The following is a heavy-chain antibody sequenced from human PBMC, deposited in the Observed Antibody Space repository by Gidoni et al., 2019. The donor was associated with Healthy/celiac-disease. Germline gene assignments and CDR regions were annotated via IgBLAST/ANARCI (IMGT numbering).Heavy chain of an antibody. CDR1: GFTLGDYS. J-gene: IGHJ4*02. CDR3: TRDHVDSWYFDY. CDR2: SRSKAYGGTT. Sequence: EVQLVESGGGLVQPGRSLRLSCTASGFTLGDYSMSWFRQAPGKGLECVGFSRSKAYGGTTEYAASGKGRFTISRDESISIAYLQMNSLKTEDTAVYYCTRDHVDSWYFDYWGQGTLGTVSS. V-gene: IGHV3-49*03. D-gene: IGHD4-17*01.